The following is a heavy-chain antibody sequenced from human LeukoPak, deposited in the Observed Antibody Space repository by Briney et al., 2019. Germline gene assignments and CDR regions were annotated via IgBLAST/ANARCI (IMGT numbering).Heavy chain of an antibody. CDR3: ARDGPGYSSGWHPFDY. CDR2: INAGNGNT. CDR1: GYTFTSYA. J-gene: IGHJ4*02. D-gene: IGHD6-19*01. V-gene: IGHV1-3*01. Sequence: ASVKVSCKASGYTFTSYAMRWVRQAPGQRLEWMGWINAGNGNTKYSQKFQGRVTITRDTSASTAYMELSSLRSEDTAVFYCARDGPGYSSGWHPFDYWGQGTLVTVSS.